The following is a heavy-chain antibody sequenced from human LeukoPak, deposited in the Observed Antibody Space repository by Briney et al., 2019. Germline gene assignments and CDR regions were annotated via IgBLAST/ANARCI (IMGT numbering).Heavy chain of an antibody. V-gene: IGHV3-30*18. CDR1: GFTFSSYG. CDR3: AKDRGYNSGRGPIDY. Sequence: GGSLRLSCAASGFTFSSYGMHWVRQDPGKGLEWVAVISYDGTNKYYADSVKGRFTISRDNSKNTLYLQMNSLRAEDTAVYYCAKDRGYNSGRGPIDYWGQGTLVTVSS. D-gene: IGHD6-19*01. J-gene: IGHJ4*02. CDR2: ISYDGTNK.